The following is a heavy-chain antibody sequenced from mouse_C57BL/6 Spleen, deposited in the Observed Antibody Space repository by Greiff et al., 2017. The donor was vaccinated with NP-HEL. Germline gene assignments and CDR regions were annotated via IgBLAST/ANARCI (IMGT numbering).Heavy chain of an antibody. D-gene: IGHD2-3*01. CDR3: ARNDGYYYPAWFAY. CDR1: GFTFSDYG. J-gene: IGHJ3*01. CDR2: ISSGSSTI. Sequence: EVQLVESGGGLVKPGGSLKLSCAASGFTFSDYGMHWVRQAPEKGLEWVAYISSGSSTIYYADTVKGRFTISRDNAKNTLFLQMTSLRSEDTAMYYCARNDGYYYPAWFAYWGQGTLVTVSA. V-gene: IGHV5-17*01.